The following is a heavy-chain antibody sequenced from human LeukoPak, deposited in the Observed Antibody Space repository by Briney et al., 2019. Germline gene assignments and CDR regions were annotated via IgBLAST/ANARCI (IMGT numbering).Heavy chain of an antibody. D-gene: IGHD3-16*02. V-gene: IGHV4-38-2*01. J-gene: IGHJ4*02. Sequence: PSETLSLTCAVSGYSISSGYYWGWVRPAPGKGLAWIGSIYHTGSTDYNPSLKSRLTISVDMSKNQFSLNLRSVTAADTAVYYCARDKDDYVWGTYRWWGQGMLVTVSS. CDR1: GYSISSGYY. CDR2: IYHTGST. CDR3: ARDKDDYVWGTYRW.